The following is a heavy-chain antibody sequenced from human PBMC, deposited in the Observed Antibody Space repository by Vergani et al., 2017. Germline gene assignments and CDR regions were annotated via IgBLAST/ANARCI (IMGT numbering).Heavy chain of an antibody. CDR2: IKQDGSEK. CDR3: AGYAPWSVWSYYYYGMDV. J-gene: IGHJ6*02. Sequence: EVQLVESGGGLVQPGGSLRLSCAASGFTFSSYWMSWVRQAPGKGLEWVANIKQDGSEKYYVDSVKGRFTISRDNAKNSLYLQMNSLRAEDTAGCYCAGYAPWSVWSYYYYGMDVWGQGTTVTGSS. V-gene: IGHV3-7*03. CDR1: GFTFSSYW. D-gene: IGHD2-21*01.